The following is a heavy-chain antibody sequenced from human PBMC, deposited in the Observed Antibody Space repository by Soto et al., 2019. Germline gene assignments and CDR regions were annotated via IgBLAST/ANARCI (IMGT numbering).Heavy chain of an antibody. J-gene: IGHJ4*02. CDR2: IIPIFGTA. D-gene: IGHD2-21*02. V-gene: IGHV1-69*01. CDR1: GGTFSSYA. CDR3: ARESTYCGGDCYPYYFDY. Sequence: QVQLVQSGAEVKKPGSSVKVSCKASGGTFSSYAISWVRQAPGQGLEWMGGIIPIFGTANYAQKFQGRVTITADESTSTAYMELSSLRSEDTAVYYCARESTYCGGDCYPYYFDYWGQGTLVTFSS.